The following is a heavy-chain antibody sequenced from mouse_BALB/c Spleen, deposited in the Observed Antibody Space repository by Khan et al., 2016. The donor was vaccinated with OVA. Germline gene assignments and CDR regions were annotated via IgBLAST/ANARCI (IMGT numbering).Heavy chain of an antibody. CDR2: INPYNGGT. Sequence: EVQLVESGPELVKPGASVKMSCKASGYTFTNYVLHWVKQKPGQGLEWIGYINPYNGGTKYNEKFKGKATLASDKSSITANMELSSLTSEDSAVYYCARGNWQYYYFDNWGQGTTLTLSS. CDR3: ARGNWQYYYFDN. D-gene: IGHD4-1*01. V-gene: IGHV1S136*01. J-gene: IGHJ2*01. CDR1: GYTFTNYV.